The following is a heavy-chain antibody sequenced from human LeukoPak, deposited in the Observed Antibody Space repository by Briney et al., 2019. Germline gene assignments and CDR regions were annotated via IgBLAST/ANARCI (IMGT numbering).Heavy chain of an antibody. J-gene: IGHJ3*02. Sequence: SETLSLTCAVYGGSFSGYYWSWIRQPPGKGLEWIGEINHSGSTNYNPSLTSRVTISVDTSKNQFSLKLSSVTAADTAVYYCARGSSTTILGVVIIRSAVFDIGGQGTMVTVSA. V-gene: IGHV4-34*01. CDR3: ARGSSTTILGVVIIRSAVFDI. CDR2: INHSGST. CDR1: GGSFSGYY. D-gene: IGHD3-3*01.